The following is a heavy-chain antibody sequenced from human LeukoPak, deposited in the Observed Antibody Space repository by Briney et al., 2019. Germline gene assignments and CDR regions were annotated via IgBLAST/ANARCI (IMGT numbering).Heavy chain of an antibody. D-gene: IGHD5-12*01. J-gene: IGHJ6*03. V-gene: IGHV4-34*01. CDR2: INHSGST. Sequence: SEPLSLTFAVYGGSFSGYYWSWIRPPPGKGLEWIGEINHSGSTNYNPSLKSRVTIPVDTSKNQFSLQLSSVTAADTAVYYCATRGYSDYYMDVWGKGTTVTVSS. CDR3: ATRGYSDYYMDV. CDR1: GGSFSGYY.